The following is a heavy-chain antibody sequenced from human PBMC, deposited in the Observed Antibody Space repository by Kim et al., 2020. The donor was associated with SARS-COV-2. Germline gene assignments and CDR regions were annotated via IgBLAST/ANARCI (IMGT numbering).Heavy chain of an antibody. CDR1: GGSISSSSYY. Sequence: SETLSLTCTVSGGSISSSSYYWGWIRQPPGKGLEWIGSIYYSGSTYYNPSLKSRVTISVDTSKNQFSLKLSSVTAADTAVYYCARHCSGGFGELPDWFDPWGQGTLVTVSS. CDR3: ARHCSGGFGELPDWFDP. CDR2: IYYSGST. D-gene: IGHD3-10*01. J-gene: IGHJ5*02. V-gene: IGHV4-39*01.